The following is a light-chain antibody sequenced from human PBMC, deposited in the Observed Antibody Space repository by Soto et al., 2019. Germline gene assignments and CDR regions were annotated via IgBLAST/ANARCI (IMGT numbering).Light chain of an antibody. CDR1: QGISSA. V-gene: IGKV1-13*02. CDR2: DAS. J-gene: IGKJ1*01. CDR3: QQYNTYPWT. Sequence: AIQLTQSPSTLYASVGDRVTITCRASQGISSALAWYQQKPGKAPNLLIYDASSLESGVPSRFSGSGSGTEVTLTISSLQPDDFATYYCQQYNTYPWTFGQGTKVDIK.